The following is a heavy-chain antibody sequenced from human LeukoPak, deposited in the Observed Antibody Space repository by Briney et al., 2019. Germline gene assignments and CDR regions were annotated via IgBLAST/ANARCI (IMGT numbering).Heavy chain of an antibody. D-gene: IGHD6-13*01. Sequence: SETLSLTCAVYGGSFSGYYWSWIRQPPGKELEWIGEINHSGSTNYNPSLKSRVTISVDTSKNQFSLKLSSVTAADTAVYYCARSGIAAAGIDYWGQGTLVTVSS. CDR3: ARSGIAAAGIDY. J-gene: IGHJ4*02. CDR2: INHSGST. CDR1: GGSFSGYY. V-gene: IGHV4-34*01.